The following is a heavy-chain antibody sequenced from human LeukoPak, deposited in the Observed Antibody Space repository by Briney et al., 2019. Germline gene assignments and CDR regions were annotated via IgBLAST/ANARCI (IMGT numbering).Heavy chain of an antibody. CDR1: GGSISSYY. CDR2: IYYSGST. D-gene: IGHD3-10*01. CDR3: ARAPPPSMVRGVIISEFDY. J-gene: IGHJ4*02. Sequence: PSETLSLTCTVSGGSISSYYWSWIRQPPGKGLEWIGYIYYSGSTNYNPSLKSRVTISVDTSKNQFSLKLSSVTAADTAVYYCARAPPPSMVRGVIISEFDYWGQGTLVTVSS. V-gene: IGHV4-59*01.